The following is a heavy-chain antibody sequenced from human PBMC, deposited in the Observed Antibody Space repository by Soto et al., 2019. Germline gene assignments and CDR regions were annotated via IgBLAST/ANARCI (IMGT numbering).Heavy chain of an antibody. J-gene: IGHJ3*01. D-gene: IGHD1-26*01. CDR2: IGGANDVP. CDR3: GKDALPANGRNDGFDL. V-gene: IGHV3-23*01. CDR1: GFTFGNYA. Sequence: GGSLRLSCAASGFTFGNYAMYWVRQAPGKGLEWVSHIGGANDVPEYIDSVKGRFTISRDNSKNILYLQMDRLRVEDTAVYYCGKDALPANGRNDGFDLWGQGTMVTVSS.